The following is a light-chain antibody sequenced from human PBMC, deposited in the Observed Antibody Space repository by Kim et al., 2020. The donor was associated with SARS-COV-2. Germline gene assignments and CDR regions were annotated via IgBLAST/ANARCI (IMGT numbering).Light chain of an antibody. V-gene: IGKV1-5*03. CDR1: QTIGTW. J-gene: IGKJ2*01. CDR3: QQYHSHPFT. CDR2: EAS. Sequence: QMTQSPSTLSASLGSRVTITCRASQTIGTWLAWYQQKHGKAPKLLIFEASNLQSGVPSRLSGSGSGTEFTLTLTSLQPDDIATYYCQQYHSHPFTFGQGNKLEI.